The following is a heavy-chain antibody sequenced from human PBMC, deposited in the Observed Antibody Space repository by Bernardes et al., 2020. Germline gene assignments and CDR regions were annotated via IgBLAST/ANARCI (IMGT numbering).Heavy chain of an antibody. V-gene: IGHV3-21*01. CDR1: GFTFGNYP. CDR2: SSGAGMSI. Sequence: GGSLRPSCVASGFTFGNYPFSWFGQAPGRGLEWVSSSSGAGMSIYYGDSVRGRFTTSRDNTRTSVFLQMESLRAEDTAVYYCARDVGGTDWRFGFDVWGPGTMVHVSS. D-gene: IGHD3-9*01. CDR3: ARDVGGTDWRFGFDV. J-gene: IGHJ3*01.